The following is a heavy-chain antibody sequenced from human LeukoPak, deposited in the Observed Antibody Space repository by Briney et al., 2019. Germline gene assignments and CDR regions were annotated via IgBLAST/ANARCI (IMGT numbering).Heavy chain of an antibody. J-gene: IGHJ4*02. D-gene: IGHD3-22*01. CDR3: ARDVMIVVVNDRMDY. Sequence: ASVKVSCKASGYTFTSYGISWVRQAPGQGLEWMGWISAYNGNTNYAQKLQGRVTMTTDTSTSTAYMELRSLRSDDTAVYYCARDVMIVVVNDRMDYWGQGTLVTVSS. CDR1: GYTFTSYG. CDR2: ISAYNGNT. V-gene: IGHV1-18*01.